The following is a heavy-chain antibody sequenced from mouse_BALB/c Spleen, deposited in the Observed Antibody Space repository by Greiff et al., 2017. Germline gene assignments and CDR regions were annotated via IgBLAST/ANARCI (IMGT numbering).Heavy chain of an antibody. CDR1: GFNIKDTY. D-gene: IGHD2-3*01. CDR2: IDPANGNT. V-gene: IGHV14-3*02. J-gene: IGHJ1*01. CDR3: ASSIDGYLWYFDV. Sequence: EVQLVESGAELVKPGASVKLSCTASGFNIKDTYMHWVKQRPEQGLEWIGRIDPANGNTKYDPKFQGKATITADTSSNTAYLQLSSLTSEDTAVYYGASSIDGYLWYFDVWGAGTTVTVSS.